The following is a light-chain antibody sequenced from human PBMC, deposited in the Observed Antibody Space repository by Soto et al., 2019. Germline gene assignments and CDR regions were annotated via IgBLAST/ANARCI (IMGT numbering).Light chain of an antibody. Sequence: EIVLTQSPGTLSLSPGERATLSCRASQSVSSSYLAWYQQKPGQAPRLLIHGASSRATGIPDRFSGSGSGTDFTLTISRLEPEDFALYYCQQYGSSIFTFGPGTKVDIK. V-gene: IGKV3-20*01. CDR3: QQYGSSIFT. CDR1: QSVSSSY. J-gene: IGKJ3*01. CDR2: GAS.